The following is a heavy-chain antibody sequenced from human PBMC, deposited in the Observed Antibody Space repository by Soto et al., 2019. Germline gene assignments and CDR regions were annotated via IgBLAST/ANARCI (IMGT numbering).Heavy chain of an antibody. V-gene: IGHV4-34*01. J-gene: IGHJ5*02. D-gene: IGHD6-13*01. CDR1: GGSFSGYY. Sequence: SETLSLTCAVYGGSFSGYYWSWIRQPPGKGMEWIGEINHSGSTNYNPSLKSRVAISVDTSRNQFSLKLCSVTAADTAVYYCAGPPLLIAAWGQGTLVTVSS. CDR3: AGPPLLIAA. CDR2: INHSGST.